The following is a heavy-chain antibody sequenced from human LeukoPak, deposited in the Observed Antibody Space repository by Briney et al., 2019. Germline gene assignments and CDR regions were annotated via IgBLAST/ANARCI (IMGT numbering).Heavy chain of an antibody. D-gene: IGHD2-15*01. J-gene: IGHJ5*02. CDR3: ARGGGGGSFLNWFDP. CDR2: IYYSGST. CDR1: GGSFSGYY. V-gene: IGHV4-59*01. Sequence: SETLSLTCAVYGGSFSGYYWSWIRQPPGKGLEWIGYIYYSGSTNYNPSLKSRVTISVDASKNQFSLKLNSVTATDTAVYYCARGGGGGSFLNWFDPWGQGTLVTVSS.